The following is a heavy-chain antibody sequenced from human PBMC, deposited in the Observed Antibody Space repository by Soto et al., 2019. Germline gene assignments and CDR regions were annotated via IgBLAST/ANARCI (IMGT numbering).Heavy chain of an antibody. Sequence: QVQLQESGPGLVKPSETLSLTCTVSGGSVSSGSYYWSWIRQPPGKGLEWIGYVYYSGSTNYSPSLKSRVTISVDTSKNQVSLMLSSVTAADTAVYYCARDLHFWRGYDNWFDPWGQGTLVTVSS. CDR1: GGSVSSGSYY. V-gene: IGHV4-61*01. J-gene: IGHJ5*02. D-gene: IGHD3-3*02. CDR3: ARDLHFWRGYDNWFDP. CDR2: VYYSGST.